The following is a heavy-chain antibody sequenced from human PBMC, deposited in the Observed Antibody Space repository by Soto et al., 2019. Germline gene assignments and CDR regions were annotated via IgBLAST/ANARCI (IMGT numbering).Heavy chain of an antibody. Sequence: QLQLQESGPGLVKPSETLSLTCTVSGGSISSSSYYWGWIRQPPGKGLEWIGSIYYSGSTYYNPSLKSRVTISVDTSKNQFSLKLSSVTAADTAVYYCARRTSDYDYIWGSYRNPFDYWGQGTLVTVSS. V-gene: IGHV4-39*01. J-gene: IGHJ4*02. D-gene: IGHD3-16*02. CDR1: GGSISSSSYY. CDR2: IYYSGST. CDR3: ARRTSDYDYIWGSYRNPFDY.